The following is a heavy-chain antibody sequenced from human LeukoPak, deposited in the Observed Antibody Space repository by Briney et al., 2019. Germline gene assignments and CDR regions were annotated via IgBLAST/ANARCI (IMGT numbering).Heavy chain of an antibody. V-gene: IGHV3-11*04. Sequence: GGSLRLSCAASGFTFSDYYMSWIRQAPGKGLEWVSYISSSGGTIYYADSVKGRFTISRDNAKNSLYLQMNSLRAEDTAVYYCARAYCSRTSCYTPGEYLQHWGQGTLVTVSS. J-gene: IGHJ1*01. D-gene: IGHD2-2*02. CDR1: GFTFSDYY. CDR3: ARAYCSRTSCYTPGEYLQH. CDR2: ISSSGGTI.